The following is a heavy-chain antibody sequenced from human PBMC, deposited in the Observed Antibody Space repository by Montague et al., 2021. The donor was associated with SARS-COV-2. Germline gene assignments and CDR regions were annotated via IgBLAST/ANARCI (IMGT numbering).Heavy chain of an antibody. CDR2: VFYCGST. D-gene: IGHD6-25*01. J-gene: IGHJ4*02. V-gene: IGHV4-59*08. Sequence: SETLSLTCTVSGGSISGYWSWFRQPPRGGLLWSVYVFYCGSTNYXHPLHNRLTLVVDNTTKQFFFRLRYAVAADTGVYYCARGGGGSGWHGSYMDYWGRGTLVTVSS. CDR1: GGSISGY. CDR3: ARGGGGSGWHGSYMDY.